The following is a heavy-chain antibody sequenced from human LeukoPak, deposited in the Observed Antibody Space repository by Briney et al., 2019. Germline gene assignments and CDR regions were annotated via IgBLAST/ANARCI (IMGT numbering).Heavy chain of an antibody. CDR2: SNHSGST. CDR3: ARVGNPLVTVFAWFDP. V-gene: IGHV4-34*01. J-gene: IGHJ5*02. CDR1: GGSFSGYY. Sequence: ETLSLTCVVDGGSFSGYYWSWIRHPPGRGREWIGESNHSGSTNYNPSLKSLVTLSVDTSKNQFSLRLSSVTAADTAVYYCARVGNPLVTVFAWFDPWGQGTLVTVSS. D-gene: IGHD3-3*01.